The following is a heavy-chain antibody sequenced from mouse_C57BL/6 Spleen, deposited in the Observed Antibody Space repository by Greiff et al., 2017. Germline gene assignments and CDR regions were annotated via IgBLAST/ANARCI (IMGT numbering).Heavy chain of an antibody. CDR3: AREEGFYYGYGKGLDY. CDR2: IDPSDSET. Sequence: QVQLQQPGAELVRPGSSVKLSCKASGYTFTSYWMHWVKQRPIQGLEWIGNIDPSDSETHYNQKFKDKATLTVDKSSSTAYMQLSSLTSEDSAVCYCAREEGFYYGYGKGLDYWGQGTTLTVSS. V-gene: IGHV1-52*01. J-gene: IGHJ2*01. CDR1: GYTFTSYW. D-gene: IGHD2-2*01.